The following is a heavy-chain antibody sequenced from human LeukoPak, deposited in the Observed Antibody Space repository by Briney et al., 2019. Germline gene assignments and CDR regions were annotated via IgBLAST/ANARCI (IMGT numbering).Heavy chain of an antibody. J-gene: IGHJ6*03. D-gene: IGHD2/OR15-2a*01. CDR1: GFTFDDYG. CDR3: ARAPLIDFYFHRYMDV. CDR2: INWNGDSI. Sequence: PGGSLGLSCAASGFTFDDYGMSWVRQAPGKGLEWVSGINWNGDSIGYVDSVKGRFTISRDNAKNSLYLQMNTLRAEDTALYYCARAPLIDFYFHRYMDVWGKGTTVTVSS. V-gene: IGHV3-20*04.